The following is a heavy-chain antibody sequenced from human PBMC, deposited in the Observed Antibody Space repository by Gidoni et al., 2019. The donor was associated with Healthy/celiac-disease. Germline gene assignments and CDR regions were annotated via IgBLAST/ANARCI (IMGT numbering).Heavy chain of an antibody. CDR1: GGSFSGYS. D-gene: IGHD3-3*01. J-gene: IGHJ6*02. CDR2: INHSGST. Sequence: QVQLHQWGAGLLKPSETLSLTCAVYGGSFSGYSWSWIRPPPGKGLEGIGEINHSGSTNYNQSVKSRVTISVDTSKNQFSLKLSSGTAADTAVYYCARGGLRVLEWFGGMDVWGQGTTVTVSS. V-gene: IGHV4-34*01. CDR3: ARGGLRVLEWFGGMDV.